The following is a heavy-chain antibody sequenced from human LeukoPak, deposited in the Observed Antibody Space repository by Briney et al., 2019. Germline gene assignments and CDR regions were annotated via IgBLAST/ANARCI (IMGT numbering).Heavy chain of an antibody. Sequence: GGSLRLSCAVSGFTCSDYSMNWVRQAPGKGLEWVSYISSSGFTINYADSVKGRFTISRDNAKNSLYLQMDSLRAEDTAVYYCVRGVPKTSYYYYYMDVWGKGTTVTVSS. D-gene: IGHD4-11*01. J-gene: IGHJ6*03. CDR3: VRGVPKTSYYYYYMDV. CDR2: ISSSGFTI. V-gene: IGHV3-48*01. CDR1: GFTCSDYS.